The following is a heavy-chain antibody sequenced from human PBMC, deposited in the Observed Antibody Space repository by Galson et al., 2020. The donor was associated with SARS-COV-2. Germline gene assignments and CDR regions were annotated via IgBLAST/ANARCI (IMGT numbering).Heavy chain of an antibody. J-gene: IGHJ4*02. CDR2: INQDGSEK. Sequence: GESLKISCAASKFNFRNYFMTWVRQAPGKGLEWVANINQDGSEKYYVDSVKGRFTISRDNAKNSLHLQMNSLRAEDTAVYYCAGLEEAGFYSEDSKWGQGTLVTVSS. CDR1: KFNFRNYF. D-gene: IGHD3-9*01. CDR3: AGLEEAGFYSEDSK. V-gene: IGHV3-7*01.